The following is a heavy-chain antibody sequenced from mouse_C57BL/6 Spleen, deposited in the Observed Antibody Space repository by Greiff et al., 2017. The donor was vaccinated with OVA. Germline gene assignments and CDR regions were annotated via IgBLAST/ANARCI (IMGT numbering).Heavy chain of an antibody. V-gene: IGHV1-64*01. CDR3: AGSGGDSSGYDY. J-gene: IGHJ2*01. CDR2: IHPNSGST. D-gene: IGHD3-2*02. CDR1: GYTFTSYW. Sequence: QVQLQQPGAELVKPGASVKLSCKASGYTFTSYWMHWVKQRPGQGLEWIGMIHPNSGSTNYNEKFKSKATLTVDKSSSTAYMQLSSLTSEDSAVYDCAGSGGDSSGYDYWGQGTTLTVSS.